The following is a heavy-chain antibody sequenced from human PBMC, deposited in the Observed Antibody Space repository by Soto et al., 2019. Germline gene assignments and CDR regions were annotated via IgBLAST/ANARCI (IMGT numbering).Heavy chain of an antibody. J-gene: IGHJ5*02. CDR2: ISAYNGNT. D-gene: IGHD3-10*01. Sequence: ASVKVSCKASGYTFTSYGISWVRQAPGQGLEWMGWISAYNGNTNYAQKLQGRVTMTTDTSTSTAYMELRSLRSDDTAVYYCARLPQSIIRNWFYPWGQGSLVTVSS. CDR1: GYTFTSYG. V-gene: IGHV1-18*01. CDR3: ARLPQSIIRNWFYP.